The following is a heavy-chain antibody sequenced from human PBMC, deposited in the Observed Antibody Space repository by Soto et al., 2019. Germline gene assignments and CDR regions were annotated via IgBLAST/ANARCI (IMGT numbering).Heavy chain of an antibody. CDR1: RFTFSTYE. J-gene: IGHJ6*02. D-gene: IGHD1-26*01. Sequence: GGSLRLSCAASRFTFSTYEMNWVRQAPGKGLEWVSYISSSSSTIYYADSVKGRFTISRDNAKNSLYLQMNSLRDEDTAVYHCARDTVIGGSYWGDYYYGMDVWGQGTTVTVSS. V-gene: IGHV3-48*02. CDR2: ISSSSSTI. CDR3: ARDTVIGGSYWGDYYYGMDV.